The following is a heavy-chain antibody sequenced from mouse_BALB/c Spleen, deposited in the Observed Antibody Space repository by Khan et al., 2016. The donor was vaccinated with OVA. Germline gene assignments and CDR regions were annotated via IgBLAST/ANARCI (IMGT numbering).Heavy chain of an antibody. V-gene: IGHV1S136*01. Sequence: VQLQQSGPELVKPGASVKMSCEASGYTFTSYVIHWVKQKPGQGLEWIGYIYPFNDDTKYNEKFKGKATLTSDTSSSTAYMELCSLTTEDFAVYYCTKKSYSYEVYFDYGCQGTTHTDSS. J-gene: IGHJ2*01. CDR3: TKKSYSYEVYFDY. D-gene: IGHD2-12*01. CDR1: GYTFTSYV. CDR2: IYPFNDDT.